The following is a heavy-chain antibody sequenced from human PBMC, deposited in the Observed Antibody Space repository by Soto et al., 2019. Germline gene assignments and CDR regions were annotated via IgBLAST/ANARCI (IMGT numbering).Heavy chain of an antibody. J-gene: IGHJ4*02. CDR1: GFTFSSYA. V-gene: IGHV3-23*01. D-gene: IGHD1-26*01. CDR3: AKGRVGATKGDYFNY. CDR2: ISGSGVST. Sequence: EVQLLESGGGLVQPGGSLRLSCAASGFTFSSYAMGWVRQAPGKGLEWVPGISGSGVSTYYADSVKGRFTISRDNSKNTLYLQMNSLRAEDTAVYYCAKGRVGATKGDYFNYWGQGTLVTVSS.